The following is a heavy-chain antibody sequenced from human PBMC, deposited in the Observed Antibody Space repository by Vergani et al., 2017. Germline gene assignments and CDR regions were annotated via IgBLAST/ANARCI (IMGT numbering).Heavy chain of an antibody. CDR2: IYSGGST. V-gene: IGHV3-53*02. CDR1: GFTVSSNY. D-gene: IGHD3-16*01. J-gene: IGHJ6*03. CDR3: ARVMNGGIYYYYMDV. Sequence: EVQLVETGGGLIQPGGSLRLSCAASGFTVSSNYMSWVRQAPGKGLEWVSVIYSGGSTYYADSVKGRFTISRDNSKNTLDLQMNSLRAEDKAVYYCARVMNGGIYYYYMDVWGKGTTVTVSS.